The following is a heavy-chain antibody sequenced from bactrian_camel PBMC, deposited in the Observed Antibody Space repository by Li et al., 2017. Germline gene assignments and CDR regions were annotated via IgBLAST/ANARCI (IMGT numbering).Heavy chain of an antibody. V-gene: IGHV3S1*01. CDR1: GYRHSSGVC. J-gene: IGHJ4*01. CDR2: IRDGGATT. CDR3: AAQFLEASCAVVHAIDN. D-gene: IGHD2*01. Sequence: HVQLVESGGGSVQAGGSLRLSCAASGYRHSSGVCAGWFRQAPGKGREGVASIRDGGATTNYASSVRGRFTISRDNAKNTVYLQMNSLKPEDTATYYCAAQFLEASCAVVHAIDNWGQGTQVTVS.